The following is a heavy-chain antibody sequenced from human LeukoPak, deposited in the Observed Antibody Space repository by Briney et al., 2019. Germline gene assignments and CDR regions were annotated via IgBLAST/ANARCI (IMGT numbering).Heavy chain of an antibody. Sequence: ASVKVSCKASGYKFTDYYIYWVRQAPGQGLEWMGAIFPSGGKTHYLRKFQSRLTLTRDTSTNTVYMELTGLRSDDTALYFCTRAFDPWGQGTLVTVSS. J-gene: IGHJ5*02. CDR2: IFPSGGKT. CDR3: TRAFDP. V-gene: IGHV1-46*01. CDR1: GYKFTDYY.